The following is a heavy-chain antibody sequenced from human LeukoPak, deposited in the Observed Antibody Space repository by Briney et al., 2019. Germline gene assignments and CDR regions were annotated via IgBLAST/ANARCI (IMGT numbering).Heavy chain of an antibody. CDR1: GFTFSSYW. V-gene: IGHV3-7*01. D-gene: IGHD3-3*01. J-gene: IGHJ3*02. Sequence: GGSLRLSCAASGFTFSSYWMSWVRQAPGKGLEWVANIKQDGSEKYYVDSVKGRFTISRDNAKNSLYLQMNSLRAEDTAVYYCARARRSGEHAFDIWGQGTMVTVSS. CDR2: IKQDGSEK. CDR3: ARARRSGEHAFDI.